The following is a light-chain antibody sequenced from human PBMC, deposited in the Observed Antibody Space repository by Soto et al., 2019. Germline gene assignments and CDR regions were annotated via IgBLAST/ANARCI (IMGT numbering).Light chain of an antibody. J-gene: IGKJ2*01. CDR3: QQYNRYSYT. V-gene: IGKV1-5*03. Sequence: DIQMTQSPSTLSASVGDRVTITCRASQSIGRWLAWYQQKPGKAPKLLIYETSNLQSGVPSRFSGSGCGTEFTLTISSLQPDDFATYYCQQYNRYSYTFGQGTKLEIK. CDR1: QSIGRW. CDR2: ETS.